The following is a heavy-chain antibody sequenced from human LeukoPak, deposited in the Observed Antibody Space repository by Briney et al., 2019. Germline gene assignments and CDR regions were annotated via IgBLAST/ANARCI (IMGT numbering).Heavy chain of an antibody. D-gene: IGHD2-15*01. Sequence: ASVTVSCKASGYTFTSYGIDWVRQAPGQGLEWMGWISAYNGNTNYAQKLQGRVSMTTDTSTSTAYMELRSLRSDDTAVYYCARERLGGGNWFDPWGQGTLVTVSS. CDR1: GYTFTSYG. CDR3: ARERLGGGNWFDP. CDR2: ISAYNGNT. J-gene: IGHJ5*02. V-gene: IGHV1-18*01.